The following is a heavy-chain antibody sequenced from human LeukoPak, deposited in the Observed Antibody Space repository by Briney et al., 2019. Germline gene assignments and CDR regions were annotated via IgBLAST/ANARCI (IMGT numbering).Heavy chain of an antibody. V-gene: IGHV3-9*01. CDR2: ISWNSGSI. Sequence: PGGSLRLSCAASGFTFDDYAMHWVRPAPGKGLEGVSGISWNSGSIGYADSVKGRFTISRDNAKNSLYLQMNSLRAEDTALYYCAKVAGDSSGYYPNGYMDVWGKGTTVTISS. CDR3: AKVAGDSSGYYPNGYMDV. D-gene: IGHD3-22*01. J-gene: IGHJ6*03. CDR1: GFTFDDYA.